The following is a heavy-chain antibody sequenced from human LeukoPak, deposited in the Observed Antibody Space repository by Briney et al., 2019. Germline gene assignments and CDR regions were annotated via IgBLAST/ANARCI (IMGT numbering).Heavy chain of an antibody. D-gene: IGHD6-13*01. V-gene: IGHV1-69*04. CDR1: GGTFSSYA. CDR3: ARDVWGSSSWYLGSPDY. Sequence: ASVKVSCKASGGTFSSYAISWVRQAPGQGLEWMGRIIPILGIANYAQKFQGRVTITADKSTSTAYMELSSLRSEDTAVYYCARDVWGSSSWYLGSPDYWGQGTLVTVSS. CDR2: IIPILGIA. J-gene: IGHJ4*02.